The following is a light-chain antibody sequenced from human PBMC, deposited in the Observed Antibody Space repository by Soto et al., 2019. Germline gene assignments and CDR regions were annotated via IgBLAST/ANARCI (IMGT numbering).Light chain of an antibody. CDR2: GNS. Sequence: QSVLTQPPSVSGAPGQRVTISCTGSSSKIGAGYDVHWYQQLPGTAPKLLIYGNSNRPSGVPDRFSGSKSGTSASLAITGREAEDEADYYCQSYDSSLSGWVFGGGTQLTVL. CDR3: QSYDSSLSGWV. CDR1: SSKIGAGYD. J-gene: IGLJ3*02. V-gene: IGLV1-40*01.